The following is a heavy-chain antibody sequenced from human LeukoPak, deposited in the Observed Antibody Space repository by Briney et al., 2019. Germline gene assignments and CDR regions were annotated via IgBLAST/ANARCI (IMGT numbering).Heavy chain of an antibody. D-gene: IGHD1-14*01. CDR1: GGSISSYY. V-gene: IGHV4-34*01. Sequence: SETLSLTCTVSGGSISSYYWSWIRQPPGKGLEWIGEINHSGSTNYNPSLKSRVTMSVDTSKNQFSLKLSSVTAADTAVYYCAREPYSWGQGTLVTVSS. J-gene: IGHJ4*02. CDR2: INHSGST. CDR3: AREPYS.